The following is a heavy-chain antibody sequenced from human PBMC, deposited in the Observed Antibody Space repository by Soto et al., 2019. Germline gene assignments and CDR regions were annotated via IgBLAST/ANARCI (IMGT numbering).Heavy chain of an antibody. CDR3: TKDRVPDGIYSFDY. J-gene: IGHJ4*02. V-gene: IGHV3-23*03. CDR1: GFSFSAYS. Sequence: PGGSLRLSCAASGFSFSAYSMNWVRQTPGRGLEWASFIDLSGTTTYYRDSVKGRFTIFKDKSRNTVYLQMRSLTVEDAAIYYCTKDRVPDGIYSFDYWGQGALVTVSS. CDR2: IDLSGTTT. D-gene: IGHD2-15*01.